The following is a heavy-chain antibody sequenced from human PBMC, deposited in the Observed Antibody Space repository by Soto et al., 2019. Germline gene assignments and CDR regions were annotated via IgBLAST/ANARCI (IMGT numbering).Heavy chain of an antibody. CDR1: GGTFSSYT. Sequence: QVQLVQSGAEVKKPGSSVKVSCKASGGTFSSYTISWVRQAPGQGLEWMRRIIPILGIANYAQKFQGRVTITADKSTSTAYMELSSLRSEDTAVYYCARTGSTLDAFDIWGQGTMVTVSS. J-gene: IGHJ3*02. V-gene: IGHV1-69*02. CDR3: ARTGSTLDAFDI. CDR2: IIPILGIA.